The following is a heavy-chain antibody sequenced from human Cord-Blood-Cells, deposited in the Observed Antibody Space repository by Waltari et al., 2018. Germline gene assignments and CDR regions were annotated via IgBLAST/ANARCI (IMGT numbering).Heavy chain of an antibody. D-gene: IGHD6-13*01. CDR3: ARRPSSIAAAGFLGNPWFDP. CDR2: INAGNGNT. CDR1: GYTFTSYA. Sequence: QVQLVQSGAEVKKPGASVKVSCKASGYTFTSYAMHWVRQAPGPRLEWMGWINAGNGNTKYSQKFQGRVTITRDTSASTAYMELSSLRSEDTAVYYCARRPSSIAAAGFLGNPWFDPWGQGTLVTVSS. V-gene: IGHV1-3*01. J-gene: IGHJ5*02.